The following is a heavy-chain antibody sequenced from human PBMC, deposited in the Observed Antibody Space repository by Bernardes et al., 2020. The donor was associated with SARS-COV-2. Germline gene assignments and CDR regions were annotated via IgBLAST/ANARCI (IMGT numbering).Heavy chain of an antibody. CDR2: ISYEASTK. CDR3: VRSSSDFDY. CDR1: GFPFSRFG. V-gene: IGHV3-30*03. J-gene: IGHJ4*02. Sequence: GGSLRLSCAASGFPFSRFGMHWVRQAPGKGLEWVSHISYEASTKKYADSVKGRFITSRDNSNNTLFLQMNSLRPEDTAVYYCVRSSSDFDYWGQGTLVTVSS. D-gene: IGHD2-2*01.